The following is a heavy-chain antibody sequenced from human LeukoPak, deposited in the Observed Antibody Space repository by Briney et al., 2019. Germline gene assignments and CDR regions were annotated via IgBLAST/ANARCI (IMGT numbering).Heavy chain of an antibody. J-gene: IGHJ4*02. CDR1: RYTFPHYD. Sequence: ASAPVSCKASRYTFPHYDINWVRQAPGQGLKWMGWIDPESGNTGYAQKFQDRVIMTRDTSISTAYMELSSLRSEDAAIYYSARGLGGGMYDFSSGYRFDDWGKGALVTV. CDR2: IDPESGNT. V-gene: IGHV1-8*01. D-gene: IGHD3-3*01. CDR3: ARGLGGGMYDFSSGYRFDD.